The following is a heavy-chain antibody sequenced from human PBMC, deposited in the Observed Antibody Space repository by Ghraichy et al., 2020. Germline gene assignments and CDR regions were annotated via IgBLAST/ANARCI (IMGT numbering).Heavy chain of an antibody. CDR2: ITSSSSFR. CDR3: ARGSTVVRFYYYDGMDV. D-gene: IGHD4-23*01. J-gene: IGHJ6*02. Sequence: GGSLRLSCVGSGFTFSSHSMNWVRQSPGKGLEWVSYITSSSSFRSYADSVKGRFTISRDNAQNSLFLQMNSLRDEDAAVYYCARGSTVVRFYYYDGMDVWSQGTTVTVSS. CDR1: GFTFSSHS. V-gene: IGHV3-48*02.